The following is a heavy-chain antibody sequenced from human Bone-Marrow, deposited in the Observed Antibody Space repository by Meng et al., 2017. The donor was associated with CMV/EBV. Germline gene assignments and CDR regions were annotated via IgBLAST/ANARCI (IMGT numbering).Heavy chain of an antibody. V-gene: IGHV3-33*06. CDR1: GFTFSNFG. CDR3: AKNPTRIQPSSQYGMDV. Sequence: GESLKISCVSSGFTFSNFGMHWVRQAPGKGLEWVAVIWYDGNNKYYADSVKGRFTISRDNSKNTLFLQRNSLRAEDTAVYYCAKNPTRIQPSSQYGMDVWGQGTTVTVSS. D-gene: IGHD5-18*01. CDR2: IWYDGNNK. J-gene: IGHJ6*02.